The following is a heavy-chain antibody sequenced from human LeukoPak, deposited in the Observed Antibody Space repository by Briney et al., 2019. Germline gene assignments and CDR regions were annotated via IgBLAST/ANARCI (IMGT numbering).Heavy chain of an antibody. J-gene: IGHJ4*02. V-gene: IGHV3-74*01. CDR1: GFTFSNYW. D-gene: IGHD4-17*01. Sequence: AVSLRLSCAAAGFTFSNYWMHWLRQTPGGGLVWVALIITDGATKTYADSVRGPFTTSRDTTKAHVYLHMSRLRVEDTAVCSCPRGDYGDYFDYWGKGTMVTVSS. CDR3: PRGDYGDYFDY. CDR2: IITDGATK.